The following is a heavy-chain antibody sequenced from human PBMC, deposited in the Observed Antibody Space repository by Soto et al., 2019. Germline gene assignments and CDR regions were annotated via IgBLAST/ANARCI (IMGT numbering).Heavy chain of an antibody. CDR2: IDPSDSYT. Sequence: VESLKISCKGSGYIFTSYWIRWFRQMPGKGLEWMGRIDPSDSYTNYSPSFQGHVTISADKSISTAYLQWSSLKASDTAMYYCVAIIAVAGTTNWGQGTLVTVSS. D-gene: IGHD6-19*01. CDR1: GYIFTSYW. J-gene: IGHJ4*02. V-gene: IGHV5-10-1*01. CDR3: VAIIAVAGTTN.